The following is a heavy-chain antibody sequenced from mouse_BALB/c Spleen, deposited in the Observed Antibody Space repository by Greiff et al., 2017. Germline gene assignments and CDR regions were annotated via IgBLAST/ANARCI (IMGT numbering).Heavy chain of an antibody. CDR2: IWTGGGT. Sequence: VQRVESGPGLVAPSQSLSITCTVSGFSLTSYDISWIRQPPGKGLEWLGVIWTGGGTNYNSAFMSRLSISKDNSKSQVFLKMNSLQTDDTAIYYCVREDDGYYVDYAMDYWGQGTSVTVSS. CDR3: VREDDGYYVDYAMDY. D-gene: IGHD2-3*01. J-gene: IGHJ4*01. V-gene: IGHV2-9-2*01. CDR1: GFSLTSYD.